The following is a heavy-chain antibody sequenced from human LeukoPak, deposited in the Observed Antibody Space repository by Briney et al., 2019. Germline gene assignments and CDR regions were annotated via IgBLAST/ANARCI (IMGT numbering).Heavy chain of an antibody. Sequence: SETLSLTCTVSGASVSSASYWSWIRQPPGKGVEWIAHIYNGVNTNYNPSLKSRVTISVDTSKNQFSLRPNSVTAADTAVYYCARSRAFNSGAFDPWGQGSLVTVSS. V-gene: IGHV4-61*01. D-gene: IGHD1-26*01. CDR3: ARSRAFNSGAFDP. CDR2: IYNGVNT. CDR1: GASVSSASY. J-gene: IGHJ5*02.